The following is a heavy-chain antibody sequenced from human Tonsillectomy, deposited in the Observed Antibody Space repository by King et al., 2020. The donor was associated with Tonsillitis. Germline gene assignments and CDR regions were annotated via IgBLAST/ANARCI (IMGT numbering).Heavy chain of an antibody. D-gene: IGHD3-3*01. Sequence: QLVQSGGGVVQPGRSLRLSCAASGFTFSSYAMHWVRQAPGKGLEWVAVISYDGSNKYYADSVKGRFTISRDNSKNTLYLQMNSLRAEDTAVYYCARDFSITIFGVAPLGALDIWAQGTMVPVSS. CDR2: ISYDGSNK. J-gene: IGHJ3*02. CDR3: ARDFSITIFGVAPLGALDI. V-gene: IGHV3-30-3*01. CDR1: GFTFSSYA.